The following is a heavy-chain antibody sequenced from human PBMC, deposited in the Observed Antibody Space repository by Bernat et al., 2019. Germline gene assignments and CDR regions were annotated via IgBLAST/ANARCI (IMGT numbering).Heavy chain of an antibody. D-gene: IGHD3-22*01. CDR1: GFTFSSYA. Sequence: QVQLVESGGGVVQPGRSLRLSCAASGFTFSSYAMHWVRQAPGKGLEWVAVISYDGSNKYYADSVKGRFTISRDNSKNTLYLQMNSLRAEDTAVYYCARVVGEYYYGSSGYKYWGQGTLVTVSS. J-gene: IGHJ4*02. CDR2: ISYDGSNK. CDR3: ARVVGEYYYGSSGYKY. V-gene: IGHV3-30-3*01.